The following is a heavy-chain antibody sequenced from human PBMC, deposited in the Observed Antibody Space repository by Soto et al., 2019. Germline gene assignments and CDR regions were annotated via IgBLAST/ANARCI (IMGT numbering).Heavy chain of an antibody. V-gene: IGHV4-31*03. Sequence: QVQLQESGPGLVKPSQTLSLTCTVSGGSISSGGYYWSWIRQHPGQGLEWIGYIYYSGRAYYNPSLKSGVTISLDTSKKQFSLRLSSVTAEDTAGYYCARGALYLDYYFWSGYYIPHPQIFDYWGQGTLVTVCS. CDR2: IYYSGRA. CDR1: GGSISSGGYY. J-gene: IGHJ4*02. CDR3: ARGALYLDYYFWSGYYIPHPQIFDY. D-gene: IGHD3-3*01.